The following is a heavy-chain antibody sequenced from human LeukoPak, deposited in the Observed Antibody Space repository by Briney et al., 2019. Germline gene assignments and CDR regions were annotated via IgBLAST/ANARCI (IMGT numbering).Heavy chain of an antibody. D-gene: IGHD5-12*01. J-gene: IGHJ4*02. CDR1: GFTFSSYW. V-gene: IGHV3-74*01. Sequence: GGSLRLSCAASGFTFSSYWMHWVRQGAGKGLVWVSRINGDESSTNYADSVKGRFTISGDNSKNTLYLQMNSLRAEDTAVYYCASGGVATTSNDYWGQGTLVTVSS. CDR2: INGDESST. CDR3: ASGGVATTSNDY.